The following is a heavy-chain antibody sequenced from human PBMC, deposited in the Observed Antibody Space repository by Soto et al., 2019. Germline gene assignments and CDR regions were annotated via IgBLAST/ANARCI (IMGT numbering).Heavy chain of an antibody. D-gene: IGHD4-17*01. J-gene: IGHJ4*02. CDR1: GGTFSSYT. CDR2: IIPILGIA. CDR3: ARVMWTSYGTKNFFDY. V-gene: IGHV1-69*02. Sequence: ASVKVSCKASGGTFSSYTISWVRQAPGQGLEWMGRIIPILGIANYAQKFQGRVTITADKSTSTAYMELSSLRSEDTAVYYCARVMWTSYGTKNFFDYCGQGALVTVSS.